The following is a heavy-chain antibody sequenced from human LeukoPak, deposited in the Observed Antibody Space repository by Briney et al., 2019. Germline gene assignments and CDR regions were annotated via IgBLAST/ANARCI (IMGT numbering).Heavy chain of an antibody. V-gene: IGHV1-69*13. CDR2: IIPIFGTA. J-gene: IGHJ4*02. CDR3: ASFGGGYYYFDY. Sequence: SVKVSCKASGGTFSSYAISWVRQAPGQGLEWMGGIIPIFGTANYAQKFQGRVTITADESTSTAYMELSSLRSEDTAVYYCASFGGGYYYFDYWGQGTLATVSS. D-gene: IGHD3-22*01. CDR1: GGTFSSYA.